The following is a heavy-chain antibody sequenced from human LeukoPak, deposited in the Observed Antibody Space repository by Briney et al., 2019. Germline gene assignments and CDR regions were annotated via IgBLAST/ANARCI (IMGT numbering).Heavy chain of an antibody. Sequence: SETLSLTCTVSSGSITGYYWSWIRQPPGKGLEWIGSIYRSGSAYYSPSLQSRVTISVDTSKNQFSLKLSSVTAADTAVYYCAREGGGSYKYLVYWGQGTLVTVSS. CDR3: AREGGGSYKYLVY. D-gene: IGHD1-26*01. J-gene: IGHJ4*02. CDR1: SGSITGYY. CDR2: IYRSGSA. V-gene: IGHV4-38-2*02.